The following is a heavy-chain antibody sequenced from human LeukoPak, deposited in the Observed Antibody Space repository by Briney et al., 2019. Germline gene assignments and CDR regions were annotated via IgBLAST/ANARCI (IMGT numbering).Heavy chain of an antibody. Sequence: GGSLRLSCAASGFTFSSYAMSWVRQAPGGGLEWVSAISGSGGTYYIPSVKGRFIVSRDNSRNTLYLQLNSLRAEDTAIYYCAKEDYRDHTTGFDSWGQGTLVTVSS. D-gene: IGHD4-17*01. CDR2: ISGSGGT. CDR3: AKEDYRDHTTGFDS. J-gene: IGHJ5*01. V-gene: IGHV3-23*01. CDR1: GFTFSSYA.